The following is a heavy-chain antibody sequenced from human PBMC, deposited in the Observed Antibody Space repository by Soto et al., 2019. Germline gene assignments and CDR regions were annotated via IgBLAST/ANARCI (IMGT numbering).Heavy chain of an antibody. V-gene: IGHV4-59*01. Sequence: PSETLSLTCTVSGGSISSYYWSWIRQPPGKGLEWIGYIYYSGSTNYNPSLKSRVTTSVDTSKNQFSLKLSSVTAADTAVYYCARAGYGDYFDYWGQGTLVTVSS. CDR2: IYYSGST. CDR3: ARAGYGDYFDY. J-gene: IGHJ4*02. D-gene: IGHD4-17*01. CDR1: GGSISSYY.